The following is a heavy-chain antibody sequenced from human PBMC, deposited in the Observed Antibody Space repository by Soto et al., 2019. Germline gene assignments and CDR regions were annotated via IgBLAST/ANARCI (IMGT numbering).Heavy chain of an antibody. V-gene: IGHV1-24*01. J-gene: IGHJ6*02. CDR2: FDPEDGET. Sequence: ASVKVSCKVSGYTLTELSMHWVRRAPGKGLEWMGGFDPEDGETIYAQKFQGRVTMTEDTSTDTAYMELSSLRSEDTAVYYCATVFTEYSSSWYRPGYYGMDVWGQGTTVTVSS. CDR3: ATVFTEYSSSWYRPGYYGMDV. D-gene: IGHD6-13*01. CDR1: GYTLTELS.